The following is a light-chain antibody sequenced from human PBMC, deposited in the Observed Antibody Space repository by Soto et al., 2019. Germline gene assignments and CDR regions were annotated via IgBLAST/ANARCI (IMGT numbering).Light chain of an antibody. V-gene: IGKV3-20*01. Sequence: EIVLTQSPGTLSLSPGERATLSCRASQSLSSNYLAWYQQKPGQAPRLLIYGASSRATGIPDRFSGSGSGTDFTLTISRLEPEDFAVYYCQHYGGSPPFTFGPGTKVDIK. CDR2: GAS. CDR1: QSLSSNY. CDR3: QHYGGSPPFT. J-gene: IGKJ3*01.